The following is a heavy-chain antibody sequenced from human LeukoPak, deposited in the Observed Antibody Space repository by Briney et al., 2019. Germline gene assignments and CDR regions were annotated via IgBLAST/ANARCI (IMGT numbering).Heavy chain of an antibody. V-gene: IGHV3-43D*03. J-gene: IGHJ1*01. CDR2: ISWDSGNT. D-gene: IGHD6-13*01. Sequence: GGSLRLSCAASGFTFNDYAMHWVRQAPGRGLEWVSLISWDSGNTYYADSVKGRFTISRDNSKNSLSLQMNSLRAEDTALYYCAKGPGAAVGKRYIQHWGQGTLVTVSS. CDR1: GFTFNDYA. CDR3: AKGPGAAVGKRYIQH.